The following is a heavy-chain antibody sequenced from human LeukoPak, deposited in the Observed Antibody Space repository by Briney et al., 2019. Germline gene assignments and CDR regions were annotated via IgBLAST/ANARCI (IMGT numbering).Heavy chain of an antibody. CDR1: GFTFSSYA. CDR3: AKDSSSWGGFDY. CDR2: MSGSAESGT. Sequence: GGSLRLSCAASGFTFSSYAMSWVRQAPGKGLEWVSGMSGSAESGTHYADSVEGRFTISRDNSKNTLYLQMNSLRVEDTAVYYCAKDSSSWGGFDYWGQGTLVTVSS. J-gene: IGHJ4*02. D-gene: IGHD6-13*01. V-gene: IGHV3-23*01.